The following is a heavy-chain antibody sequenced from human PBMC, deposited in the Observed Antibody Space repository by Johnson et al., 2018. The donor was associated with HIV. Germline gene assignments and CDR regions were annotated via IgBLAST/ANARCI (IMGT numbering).Heavy chain of an antibody. V-gene: IGHV3-30*18. CDR2: ISYDGSNK. J-gene: IGHJ3*02. D-gene: IGHD5-18*01. Sequence: QVQLVESGGGVVKPGRSLRLSCAASGFTFSSYPMHWVRQAPGKGLEWVTLISYDGSNKYYADSVKGRFTISRDNSKNTLYLQMNSLRTEDTAVFYCAKLIPSYDLPPDAFDIWGQGTMVTVSS. CDR3: AKLIPSYDLPPDAFDI. CDR1: GFTFSSYP.